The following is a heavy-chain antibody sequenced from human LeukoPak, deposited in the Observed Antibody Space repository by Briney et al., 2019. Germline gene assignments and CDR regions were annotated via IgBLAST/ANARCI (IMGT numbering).Heavy chain of an antibody. J-gene: IGHJ6*02. CDR3: ARAGGGSSWYYYYYGMDV. V-gene: IGHV4-61*01. Sequence: PSETLSLTCTVSGGSVSSGSYYWSWIRQPPGKGLEWIGYIYYSGSTNYNPSLKSRVTISVDTSKNQFSLKLSSVTAADTAVYYCARAGGGSSWYYYYYGMDVWGQGTTVTVSS. CDR2: IYYSGST. D-gene: IGHD6-13*01. CDR1: GGSVSSGSYY.